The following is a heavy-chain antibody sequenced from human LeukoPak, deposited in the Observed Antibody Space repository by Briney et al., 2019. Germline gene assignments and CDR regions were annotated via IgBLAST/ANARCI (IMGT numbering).Heavy chain of an antibody. Sequence: GASVKVSCRASSYSFTSYGMNWVRQAPGQGLEWMGWISGYNGDRNYAQKLQDRVTMTTDTSTSTAYMELRGLRSDDTAVYYCVRAAIYYYYMDVWGKGTTVTVSS. CDR3: VRAAIYYYYMDV. J-gene: IGHJ6*03. CDR1: SYSFTSYG. V-gene: IGHV1-18*01. CDR2: ISGYNGDR. D-gene: IGHD2-21*01.